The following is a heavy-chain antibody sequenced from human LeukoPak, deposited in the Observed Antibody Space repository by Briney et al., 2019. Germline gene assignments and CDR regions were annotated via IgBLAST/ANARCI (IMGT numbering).Heavy chain of an antibody. D-gene: IGHD5-18*01. V-gene: IGHV3-11*06. CDR1: GFTFSDYY. CDR2: ISSSSSYT. J-gene: IGHJ4*02. Sequence: GGSLRLSCAASGFTFSDYYMSWIRQAPGKGLEWVSYISSSSSYTNYADSVKGRFTISRDNSKNTLYLQMNSLRAEDTAVYYCARDEWWGYSYGTIADYCGQGTLVTVSS. CDR3: ARDEWWGYSYGTIADY.